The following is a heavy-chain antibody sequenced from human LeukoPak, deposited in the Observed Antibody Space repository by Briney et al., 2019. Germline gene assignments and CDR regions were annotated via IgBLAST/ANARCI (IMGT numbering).Heavy chain of an antibody. J-gene: IGHJ6*02. CDR2: IYYSGST. CDR1: GGSISSYY. Sequence: SETLSLTCTVSGGSISSYYWSWIRQPPGKGLEWIGYIYYSGSTYYNPSLKSRVTISVDTSKNQFSLKLSSVTAADTAVYYFAXVAWNDVYYYYGMDVRGQGTTVTVSS. V-gene: IGHV4-59*06. CDR3: AXVAWNDVYYYYGMDV. D-gene: IGHD1-1*01.